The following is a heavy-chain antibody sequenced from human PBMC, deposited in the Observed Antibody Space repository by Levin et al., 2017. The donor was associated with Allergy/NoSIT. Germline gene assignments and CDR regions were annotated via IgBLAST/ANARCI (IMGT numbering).Heavy chain of an antibody. J-gene: IGHJ5*02. CDR1: GFTFGDYA. V-gene: IGHV3-49*03. CDR2: IRSKAYGGTT. Sequence: SCTASGFTFGDYAMSWFRQAPGKGLEWVGFIRSKAYGGTTEYAASVKGRFTISRDDSKSIAYLQMNSLKTEDTAVYYCTGGAGGQWLVDGSNWFDPWGQGTLVTVSS. D-gene: IGHD6-19*01. CDR3: TGGAGGQWLVDGSNWFDP.